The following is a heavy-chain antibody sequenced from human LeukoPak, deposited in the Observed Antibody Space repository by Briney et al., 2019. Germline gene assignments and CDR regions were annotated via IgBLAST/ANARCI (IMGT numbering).Heavy chain of an antibody. CDR2: INPNSGGT. J-gene: IGHJ4*02. CDR3: ARDRYYYDSSGLFID. Sequence: RASVKVSCKASGYTFTGYYMHWVRQAPGQGLEWMGWINPNSGGTNYAQKFQGRVTMTRDTSISTAYMELSRLRSDDTAVYYCARDRYYYDSSGLFIDWGQGTLVTVSS. CDR1: GYTFTGYY. D-gene: IGHD3-22*01. V-gene: IGHV1-2*02.